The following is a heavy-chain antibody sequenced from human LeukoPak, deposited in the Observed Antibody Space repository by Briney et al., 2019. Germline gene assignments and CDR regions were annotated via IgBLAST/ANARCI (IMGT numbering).Heavy chain of an antibody. J-gene: IGHJ4*02. Sequence: ASVKVSCKASGYTFTSYGISWVRQAPGQGLEWMGWISAYNGNTNYAQKFQVRVTMTTDTSTNTAYMELRSLSSDDTAVYYCASQRSSGFFDYWGQGTPVTVSS. CDR2: ISAYNGNT. CDR1: GYTFTSYG. V-gene: IGHV1-18*01. CDR3: ASQRSSGFFDY. D-gene: IGHD3-22*01.